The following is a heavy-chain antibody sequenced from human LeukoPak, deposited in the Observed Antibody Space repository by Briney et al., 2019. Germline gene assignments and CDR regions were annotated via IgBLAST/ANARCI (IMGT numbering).Heavy chain of an antibody. CDR1: GYTFNTYG. J-gene: IGHJ4*02. D-gene: IGHD2-15*01. Sequence: EASVKVSCRASGYTFNTYGISWVRQAPGQGLEWMGWISTYNGDTNYVQNLHGRVNMTTDTSTSTAYMELMSLRSDDTAVYYCLRDALRPRLTPDYWGQGTLVTVSS. CDR2: ISTYNGDT. V-gene: IGHV1-18*01. CDR3: LRDALRPRLTPDY.